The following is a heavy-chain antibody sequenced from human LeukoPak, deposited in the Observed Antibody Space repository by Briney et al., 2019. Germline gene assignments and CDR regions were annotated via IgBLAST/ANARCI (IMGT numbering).Heavy chain of an antibody. CDR3: ARAVVPAAIAGWFDP. Sequence: ASVKVSCKASGYTFTGYYMHWVRQAPGQGLEWMGWINPNSGGTNYAQKLQGRVTMTTDTSTSTAYMELRSLRSDDTAVYYCARAVVPAAIAGWFDPWGQGTLVTVSS. CDR1: GYTFTGYY. V-gene: IGHV1-2*02. D-gene: IGHD2-2*02. J-gene: IGHJ5*02. CDR2: INPNSGGT.